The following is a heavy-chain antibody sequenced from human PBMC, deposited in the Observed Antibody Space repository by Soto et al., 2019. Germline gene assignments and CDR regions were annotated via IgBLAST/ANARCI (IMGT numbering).Heavy chain of an antibody. Sequence: PGGSLRLSCAASGFTFDDYAMHWVRQAPGKGLEWVSGISWNSGSIGYADSVKGRFTISRDNAKNSLYLQMNSLRAEDTALYYCAKDMGYGSGSPIYYYYYGMDVWGQGTTVTVS. J-gene: IGHJ6*02. V-gene: IGHV3-9*01. D-gene: IGHD3-10*01. CDR1: GFTFDDYA. CDR3: AKDMGYGSGSPIYYYYYGMDV. CDR2: ISWNSGSI.